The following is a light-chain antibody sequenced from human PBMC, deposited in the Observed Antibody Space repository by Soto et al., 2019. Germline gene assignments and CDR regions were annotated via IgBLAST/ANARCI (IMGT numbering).Light chain of an antibody. CDR3: MQGTHWPIT. V-gene: IGKV2-30*02. J-gene: IGKJ5*01. Sequence: DVVMTQSPLSLPVTLLQSASISCTSSQSLVHSDGIAYFSWFQQRPGRSPRRLIYKVSNRDSGVPARFSGSGSGTDFALKISRVEAEDVGVYYCMQGTHWPITFGQGTRLETK. CDR1: QSLVHSDGIAY. CDR2: KVS.